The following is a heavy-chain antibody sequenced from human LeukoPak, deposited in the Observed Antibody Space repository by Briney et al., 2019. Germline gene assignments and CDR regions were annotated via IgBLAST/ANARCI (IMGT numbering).Heavy chain of an antibody. J-gene: IGHJ4*02. Sequence: GGSLRLSCAASGFTFSSYSMNWVRQAPGQGLAWVSAISGGGDAHYADSVKGRFTISRDNSKNTLFLHMNNLTADDTALYYCAKEGITGADSWGQGTLVSVSS. V-gene: IGHV3-23*01. CDR3: AKEGITGADS. CDR1: GFTFSSYS. CDR2: ISGGGDA.